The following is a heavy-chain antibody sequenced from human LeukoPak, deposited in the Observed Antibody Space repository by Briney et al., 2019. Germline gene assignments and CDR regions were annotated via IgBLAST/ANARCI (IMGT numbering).Heavy chain of an antibody. D-gene: IGHD2-2*01. CDR1: GFTFSSYA. CDR3: VKRSHIVVVPAATGLDY. J-gene: IGHJ4*02. V-gene: IGHV3-64D*06. Sequence: GGSLRLSCSASGFTFSSYAMHWVRQAPGKGLEYVSAISSNGGSTYYADSVKGRFTISRDNSKNTLYLRMSSLRAEDTAVYYCVKRSHIVVVPAATGLDYWGQGTLVTVSS. CDR2: ISSNGGST.